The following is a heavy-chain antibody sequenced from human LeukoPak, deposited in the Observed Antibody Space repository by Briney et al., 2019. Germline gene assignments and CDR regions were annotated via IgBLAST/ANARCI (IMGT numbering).Heavy chain of an antibody. Sequence: PGGSLRLSCAASGYSFSSYNMNWVRQAPGKGLEWVSSISTTSRYIYYIDSAKGRFTISRDNAKNTLYLQMNSLRADDTAVYYCARERAQWSGELPRYGMDVWGQGTTVTVSS. CDR1: GYSFSSYN. D-gene: IGHD3-10*01. J-gene: IGHJ6*02. V-gene: IGHV3-21*06. CDR2: ISTTSRYI. CDR3: ARERAQWSGELPRYGMDV.